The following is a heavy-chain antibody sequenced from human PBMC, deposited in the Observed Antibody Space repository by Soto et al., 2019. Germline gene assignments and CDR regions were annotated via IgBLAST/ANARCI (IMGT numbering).Heavy chain of an antibody. CDR2: INHSGST. D-gene: IGHD6-19*01. Sequence: NPSETLSLTCAVYGGSFSGYYWSWIRQPPGKGLEWIGEINHSGSTNYNPSLKSRVTISVDTSKNQFSLKLSSVTAADTAVYYCARVAAVATYCYGMDVWGQGTTVTVSS. CDR3: ARVAAVATYCYGMDV. J-gene: IGHJ6*02. V-gene: IGHV4-34*01. CDR1: GGSFSGYY.